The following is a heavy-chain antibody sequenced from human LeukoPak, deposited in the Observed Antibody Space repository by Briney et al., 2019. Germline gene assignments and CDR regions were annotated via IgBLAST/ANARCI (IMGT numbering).Heavy chain of an antibody. V-gene: IGHV4-59*01. CDR2: IYYSGST. J-gene: IGHJ5*02. CDR3: ARHGYSSGSLAWFDP. CDR1: GGSISSYY. D-gene: IGHD6-19*01. Sequence: SETLSLTCTVAGGSISSYYWSWIRQPPEKGLEWIGGIYYSGSTNYNPSLKSRVTISVDTSKNQFSLKLSSVTAADTAVYYCARHGYSSGSLAWFDPWGQGTLVTVSS.